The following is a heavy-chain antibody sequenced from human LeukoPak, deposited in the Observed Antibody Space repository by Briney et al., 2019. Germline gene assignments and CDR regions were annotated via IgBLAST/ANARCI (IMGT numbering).Heavy chain of an antibody. CDR2: INYSGNT. CDR1: GGSISSSSYY. CDR3: ARGYPSGNPDY. D-gene: IGHD3-10*01. Sequence: PSETLSLTCTVSGGSISSSSYYWGWIRQPPGKGLEWIGSINYSGNTYYNPSLKSRVTISVDTSRNQFSLKLSSVTAADTAIYYCARGYPSGNPDYWGQGTLVTVSS. J-gene: IGHJ4*02. V-gene: IGHV4-39*07.